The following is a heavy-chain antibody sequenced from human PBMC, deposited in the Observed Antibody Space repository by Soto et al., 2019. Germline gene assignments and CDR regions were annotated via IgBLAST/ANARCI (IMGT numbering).Heavy chain of an antibody. CDR2: IYYSGST. D-gene: IGHD6-19*01. CDR3: ARSSVAGAGYFQH. Sequence: QVQLQESGPGLVKPSQTLSLTCTVSGGSVSGGVYYWNWIRQHPEKGLEWIGYIYYSGSTYYNPSLGGRVTIPAATSKNQFSLKLGSVTVADTAVYYCARSSVAGAGYFQHWGQGTQVIVSS. J-gene: IGHJ1*01. V-gene: IGHV4-31*03. CDR1: GGSVSGGVYY.